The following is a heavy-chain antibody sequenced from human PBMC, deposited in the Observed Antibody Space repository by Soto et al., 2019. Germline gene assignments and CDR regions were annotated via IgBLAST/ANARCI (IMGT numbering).Heavy chain of an antibody. D-gene: IGHD5-12*01. Sequence: QVQLMQSGTEVKEPGASVNVSCKASGYSFGSFYIHWVRQAPGQGLEWVGIMNPSGDRTNYAQKFHGRVTMTRDTATRTVYMELSSLRSEDTAVYYCARGRGYSGDDLQEDGFDVWGQGTMVTVS. J-gene: IGHJ3*01. V-gene: IGHV1-46*01. CDR2: MNPSGDRT. CDR3: ARGRGYSGDDLQEDGFDV. CDR1: GYSFGSFY.